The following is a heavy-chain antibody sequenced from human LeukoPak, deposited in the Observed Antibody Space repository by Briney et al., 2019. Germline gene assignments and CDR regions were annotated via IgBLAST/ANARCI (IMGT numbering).Heavy chain of an antibody. D-gene: IGHD6-19*01. V-gene: IGHV3-33*01. Sequence: GRSLRLSCAASGFTFSSYGMHWVRQAPGKGLEWVAVIWCGGTTIYYADSVKGRFTVSRDNAKNALYLQMNSLRADDTAVYYCAREWVAVAAYSGGMDVWGQGTTVTVSS. CDR1: GFTFSSYG. J-gene: IGHJ6*02. CDR3: AREWVAVAAYSGGMDV. CDR2: IWCGGTTI.